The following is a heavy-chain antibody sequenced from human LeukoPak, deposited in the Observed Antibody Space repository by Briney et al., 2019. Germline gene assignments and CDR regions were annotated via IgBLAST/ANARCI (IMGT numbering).Heavy chain of an antibody. J-gene: IGHJ4*02. D-gene: IGHD3-3*01. Sequence: SETLSLTCTVSGGSISSYYWSWIRQHPGKGLEWIGYIYYSGSTYYNPSLKSRVTISVDTSKNQFSLKLSSVTAADTAVYYCAGRPAFGVVTPGPVYWGQGTLATVSS. CDR2: IYYSGST. CDR1: GGSISSYY. CDR3: AGRPAFGVVTPGPVY. V-gene: IGHV4-59*06.